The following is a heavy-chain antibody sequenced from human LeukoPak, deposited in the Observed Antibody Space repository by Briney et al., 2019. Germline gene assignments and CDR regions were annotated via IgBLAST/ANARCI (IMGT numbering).Heavy chain of an antibody. D-gene: IGHD6-13*01. V-gene: IGHV3-7*04. J-gene: IGHJ3*02. CDR2: IKQDGSEK. CDR1: GFTFSTYW. Sequence: GGSLRLSCAASGFTFSTYWMSWVRQAPGKGLEWVANIKQDGSEKNHVDSVKGRFTISRDNAKNSLSLQMNSLRAEDTAMYYCARTKYNSNWWEAFDIWGQGTMVTVSS. CDR3: ARTKYNSNWWEAFDI.